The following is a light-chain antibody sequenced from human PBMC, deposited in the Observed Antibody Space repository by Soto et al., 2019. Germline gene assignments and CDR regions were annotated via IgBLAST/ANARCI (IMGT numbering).Light chain of an antibody. J-gene: IGKJ1*01. CDR2: GAS. Sequence: EIVLTQSPGTLSLSPGERATLSCRASQSVSSNYLAWYQQKPGQAPRLLIYGASSGASDIPDRFSGSGSGTDFTLTISRLEPEDFAVYFCQQYGRSPRTFGQGTKVEIK. V-gene: IGKV3-20*01. CDR1: QSVSSNY. CDR3: QQYGRSPRT.